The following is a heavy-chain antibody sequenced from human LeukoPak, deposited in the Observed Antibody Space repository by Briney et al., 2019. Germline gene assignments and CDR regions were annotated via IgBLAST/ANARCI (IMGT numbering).Heavy chain of an antibody. CDR1: GYMFTSYN. J-gene: IGHJ4*02. Sequence: ASVKVSCKASGYMFTSYNMQWVRRAPGQGLEWMGMVSSSGANTKYAQKFRGRVTMTSDTSTSTVYMELSSLISDDTAVYYCARDQHYATDYWGQGTLVTVCS. V-gene: IGHV1-46*03. CDR3: ARDQHYATDY. CDR2: VSSSGANT. D-gene: IGHD2-8*01.